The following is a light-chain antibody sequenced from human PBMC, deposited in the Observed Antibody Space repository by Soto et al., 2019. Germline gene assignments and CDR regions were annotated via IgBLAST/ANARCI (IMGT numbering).Light chain of an antibody. V-gene: IGLV4-69*01. Sequence: QAVLTQSPSASASLGASVKLTCTLSSGHSSYPIAWHQQQPEKGPRYLMKLTSDGSHYKGGGIPDRFSGSSSGAERYLTISSLQSEDEADYYCQTWGTGIQVFGTGTKVTVL. J-gene: IGLJ1*01. CDR2: LTSDGSH. CDR1: SGHSSYP. CDR3: QTWGTGIQV.